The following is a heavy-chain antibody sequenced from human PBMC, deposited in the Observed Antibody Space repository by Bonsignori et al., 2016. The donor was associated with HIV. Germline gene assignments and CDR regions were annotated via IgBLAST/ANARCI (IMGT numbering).Heavy chain of an antibody. J-gene: IGHJ4*02. CDR2: IFHNGNT. Sequence: SETLSLTCGVSGYSISSGHYWGWIRQPPGKGLEWIASIFHNGNTYYNPSLKSRVTISVDTSKNQFSLKMTSVTAADTAVYYCARHAWGFYDYRHYFEYWGQGTLVTVSS. CDR1: GYSISSGHY. D-gene: IGHD5/OR15-5a*01. CDR3: ARHAWGFYDYRHYFEY. V-gene: IGHV4-38-2*01.